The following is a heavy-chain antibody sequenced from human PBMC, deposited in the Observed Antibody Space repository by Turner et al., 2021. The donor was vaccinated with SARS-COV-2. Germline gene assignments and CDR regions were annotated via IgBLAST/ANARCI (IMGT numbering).Heavy chain of an antibody. Sequence: AASGFTFDDYGMHWIRQAPGKGLEWVSGISWNSGSIGYADSVKARFIISRDNDKNSLYLQMNSPSAEDSALYYCEKEGDIAVAGNAFDIWGQGTTVTVSS. CDR3: EKEGDIAVAGNAFDI. CDR1: GFTFDDYG. CDR2: ISWNSGSI. J-gene: IGHJ3*02. V-gene: IGHV3-9*01. D-gene: IGHD6-19*01.